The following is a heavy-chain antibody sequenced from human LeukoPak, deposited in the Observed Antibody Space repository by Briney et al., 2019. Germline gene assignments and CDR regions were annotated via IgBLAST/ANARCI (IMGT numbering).Heavy chain of an antibody. J-gene: IGHJ6*02. D-gene: IGHD6-13*01. CDR2: INHSGST. Sequence: SETLSLTCAVYGGSFSGYYWSWIRQPPGKGLEWIGEINHSGSTNYNPSLKSRVTISVDTSKNQFSLKLSSVTAADTAVYYCARVSPLKAAAGTTRYYYYYGMDVWGQGTTVTVSS. CDR3: ARVSPLKAAAGTTRYYYYYGMDV. V-gene: IGHV4-34*01. CDR1: GGSFSGYY.